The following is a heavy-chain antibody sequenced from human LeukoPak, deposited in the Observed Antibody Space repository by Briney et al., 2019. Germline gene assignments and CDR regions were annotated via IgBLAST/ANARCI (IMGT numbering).Heavy chain of an antibody. D-gene: IGHD3-22*01. J-gene: IGHJ5*02. Sequence: PSETLSLTCTVSGGSISSSSYYWGWIRQPPGKGLEWIGSIYYSGSTYYNPSLKSRVTISVDTSKNQFSLKLSSVTAADTAVYYCARGRDYDSSGYYYVGRGEWFDPWGQGTLVTVSS. CDR2: IYYSGST. CDR1: GGSISSSSYY. V-gene: IGHV4-39*01. CDR3: ARGRDYDSSGYYYVGRGEWFDP.